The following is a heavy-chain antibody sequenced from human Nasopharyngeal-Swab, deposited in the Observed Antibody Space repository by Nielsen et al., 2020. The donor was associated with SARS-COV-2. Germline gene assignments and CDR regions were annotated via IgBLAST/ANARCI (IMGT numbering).Heavy chain of an antibody. CDR3: ARGGAAAGTGVWWFDP. J-gene: IGHJ5*02. D-gene: IGHD6-13*01. CDR1: GGSFSGYY. CDR2: INHSEST. Sequence: SETLSLTCAVYGGSFSGYYWSWIRQPPGKGLEWIGEINHSESTNYNPSLKSRVTISVDTSKNQFSLKLSSVTAADTAVYYCARGGAAAGTGVWWFDPWGQGTLVTVSS. V-gene: IGHV4-34*01.